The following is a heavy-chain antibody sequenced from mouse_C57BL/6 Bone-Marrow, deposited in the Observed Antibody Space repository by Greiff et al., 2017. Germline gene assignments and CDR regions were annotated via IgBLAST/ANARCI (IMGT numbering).Heavy chain of an antibody. CDR3: ARVTTVVAHFDY. CDR1: GYTFTDYY. J-gene: IGHJ2*01. Sequence: VQLQQSGAELVRPGASVKLSCKASGYTFTDYYINWVKQRPGQGLEWIARIYPGSGNTYYNEKFKGKATLTAETSSSTAYMQLSSLTSEDSAVYFCARVTTVVAHFDYWGQGTTLTVSS. CDR2: IYPGSGNT. D-gene: IGHD1-1*01. V-gene: IGHV1-76*01.